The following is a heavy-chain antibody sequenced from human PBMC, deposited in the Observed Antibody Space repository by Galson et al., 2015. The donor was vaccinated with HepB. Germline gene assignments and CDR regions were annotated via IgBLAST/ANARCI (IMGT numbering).Heavy chain of an antibody. J-gene: IGHJ4*02. Sequence: KASGGTFSSYAISWVRQAPGQGLEWMGGIIPIFGTANYAQKFQGRVTITADESTSTAYMELSSLRSEDTAVYYCARLYSSGRPYYFDYWGQGTLVTVSS. V-gene: IGHV1-69*01. CDR2: IIPIFGTA. CDR1: GGTFSSYA. CDR3: ARLYSSGRPYYFDY. D-gene: IGHD6-19*01.